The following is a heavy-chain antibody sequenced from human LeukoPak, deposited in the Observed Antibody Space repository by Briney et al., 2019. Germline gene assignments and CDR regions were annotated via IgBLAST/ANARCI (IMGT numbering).Heavy chain of an antibody. Sequence: GGSLRLSCAVSGITLSNYGMSWVRQAPGKGLEWVAGLSGSGGGTNYADSVQGRFTISRDNPKNTLYLQMNSLRAEDTAVYYCAKDVAAAGSYYFDYWGQGTLVTVSS. V-gene: IGHV3-23*01. CDR2: LSGSGGGT. J-gene: IGHJ4*02. D-gene: IGHD6-13*01. CDR1: GITLSNYG. CDR3: AKDVAAAGSYYFDY.